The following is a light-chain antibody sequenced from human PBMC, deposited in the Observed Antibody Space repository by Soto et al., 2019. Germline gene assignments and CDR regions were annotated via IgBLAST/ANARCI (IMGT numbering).Light chain of an antibody. CDR1: QGIGIY. J-gene: IGKJ4*01. V-gene: IGKV1-27*01. CDR3: QKYNSAPLT. Sequence: DIQMTQSPSSLSASFGDRVTMTCRASQGIGIYLAWFQQRPGNTPKLLIYAASTLQSGVPSRFSGSGSGTDFTLTISSLQPEDGATYYGQKYNSAPLTFGGGTRVEIK. CDR2: AAS.